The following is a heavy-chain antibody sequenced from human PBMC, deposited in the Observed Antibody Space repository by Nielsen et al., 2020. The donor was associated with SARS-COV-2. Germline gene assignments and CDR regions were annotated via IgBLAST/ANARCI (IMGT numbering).Heavy chain of an antibody. J-gene: IGHJ4*02. CDR2: IKPDGSEK. D-gene: IGHD6-19*01. V-gene: IGHV3-7*03. Sequence: GESLKISCAASGFTFSSLWMSWVRQVPGKGLEWVADIKPDGSEKVYVDSVKGRFTISRDNAKNSMSLQMNSLRAEDTALYYCAAEGIAVYWGQGTLVTVSS. CDR3: AAEGIAVY. CDR1: GFTFSSLW.